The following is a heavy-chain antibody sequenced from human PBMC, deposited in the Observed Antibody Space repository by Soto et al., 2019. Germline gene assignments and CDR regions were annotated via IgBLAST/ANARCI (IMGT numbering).Heavy chain of an antibody. V-gene: IGHV1-3*04. J-gene: IGHJ5*02. Sequence: ASVKVSCKTSGYTFTSYPLHWVRQVPGQGLEWVGWINIGNGNTGYSKNFQDRVTITRDTSATTAYMELSSLRSEDTAVYYCAREPLCGGRCYDNYFDPWGQGTLVTVSS. D-gene: IGHD2-15*01. CDR2: INIGNGNT. CDR1: GYTFTSYP. CDR3: AREPLCGGRCYDNYFDP.